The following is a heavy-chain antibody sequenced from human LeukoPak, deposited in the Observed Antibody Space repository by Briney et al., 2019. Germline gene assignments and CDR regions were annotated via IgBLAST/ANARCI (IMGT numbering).Heavy chain of an antibody. CDR3: ARGLRLFTWWFGP. J-gene: IGHJ5*02. CDR2: MNPNSGNT. Sequence: GASVKVSCKASGYTFTSYDINWVRQATGQGLEWMGWMNPNSGNTGYAQKFQGRVTMTRSTSISTAYMELSSLRSEDTAVYYCARGLRLFTWWFGPWGQGTLVTVSS. V-gene: IGHV1-8*01. CDR1: GYTFTSYD.